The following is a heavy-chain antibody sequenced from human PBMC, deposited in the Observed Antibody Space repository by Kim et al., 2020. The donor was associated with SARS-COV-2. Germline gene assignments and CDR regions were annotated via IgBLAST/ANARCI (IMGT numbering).Heavy chain of an antibody. Sequence: SVKVSCKASGGTFSSYAISWVRQAPGQGLEWMGGIIPIFGTANYAQKFQGRVTITADESTSTAYMELSSLRSEDTAVYYCARYGDTPYYYYYGMDVWGQGTTVTVSS. D-gene: IGHD4-17*01. CDR1: GGTFSSYA. J-gene: IGHJ6*02. CDR2: IIPIFGTA. V-gene: IGHV1-69*13. CDR3: ARYGDTPYYYYYGMDV.